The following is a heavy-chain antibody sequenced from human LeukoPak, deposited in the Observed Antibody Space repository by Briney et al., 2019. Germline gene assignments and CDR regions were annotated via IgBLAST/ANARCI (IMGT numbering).Heavy chain of an antibody. Sequence: GGSLRLSCAASGFTLSSHYMRGVRQAPGGGGEWGSLIYSGGSTYYRDSVRGRFTISRENYKKKLYRQMNNLRGADTAVYYCAGDLVVGDWGPGTLVTVSS. D-gene: IGHD3-22*01. CDR1: GFTLSSHY. CDR2: IYSGGST. CDR3: AGDLVVGD. V-gene: IGHV3-66*01. J-gene: IGHJ4*02.